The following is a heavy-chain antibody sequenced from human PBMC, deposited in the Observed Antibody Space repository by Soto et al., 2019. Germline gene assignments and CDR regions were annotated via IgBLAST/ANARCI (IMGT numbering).Heavy chain of an antibody. CDR1: GGSISSGGYY. Sequence: PSETLSLTCTVAGGSISSGGYYWSWILQHPGKGLEWIGYIYYSGSAYYNPSLKSRVTISVGTSKNQCSLKLSSVTAADTAVYYCVSHRRGSYLTGWYFDLWRRGTRVTVAS. CDR3: VSHRRGSYLTGWYFDL. CDR2: IYYSGSA. V-gene: IGHV4-31*08. D-gene: IGHD6-19*01. J-gene: IGHJ2*01.